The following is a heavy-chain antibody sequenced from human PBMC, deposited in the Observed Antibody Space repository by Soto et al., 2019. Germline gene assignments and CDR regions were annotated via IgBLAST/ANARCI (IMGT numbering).Heavy chain of an antibody. J-gene: IGHJ6*02. CDR3: ARGEDAFFYYGLDV. CDR1: GGSISRSSYY. V-gene: IGHV4-39*07. Sequence: PSETLSLTCTVSGGSISRSSYYWGWIRQPPGKGLEWIGSMYYSGSPYYNPSLKSRVTISVDTSKNQFSLKLTSVTAADTAVYYCARGEDAFFYYGLDVWGQGITVTVSS. CDR2: MYYSGSP.